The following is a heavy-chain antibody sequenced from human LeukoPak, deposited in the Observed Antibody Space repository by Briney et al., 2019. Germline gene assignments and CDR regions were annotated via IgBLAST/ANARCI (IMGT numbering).Heavy chain of an antibody. J-gene: IGHJ4*02. CDR1: GFTFSSYS. Sequence: GRSLRLSCAASGFTFSSYSMNWVRQAPGKGLEWVSSISSSSSYIYYADSVEGRFTISRDIAKNSLYVQMNSLRAEDRAVYYCARGAGYFGWLLSIPFLSPLADYWGQGTLVTVSS. CDR3: ARGAGYFGWLLSIPFLSPLADY. CDR2: ISSSSSYI. D-gene: IGHD3-9*01. V-gene: IGHV3-21*01.